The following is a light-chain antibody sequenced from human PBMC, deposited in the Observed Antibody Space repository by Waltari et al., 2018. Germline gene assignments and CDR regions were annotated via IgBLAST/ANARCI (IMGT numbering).Light chain of an antibody. CDR2: WVT. V-gene: IGLV2-8*01. CDR1: HSDAGAYNY. J-gene: IGLJ1*01. Sequence: QSVLPQPPSATGSPGQSVPIPCPGTHSDAGAYNYVSWYQQHPGKVPKLLIYWVTKRPSGVPDRFSGSKSGNTASLTVSGLQADDEADYYCSSYAHNNHFVFGTGTKVTVL. CDR3: SSYAHNNHFV.